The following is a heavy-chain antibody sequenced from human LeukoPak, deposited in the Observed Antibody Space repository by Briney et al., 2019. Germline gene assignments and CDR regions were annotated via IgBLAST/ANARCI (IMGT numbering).Heavy chain of an antibody. CDR3: ARDSSGGWYERYFQH. Sequence: ASVKVSCKASGYTFTAYYMYWVRQAPGQGLEWMGWISAYNGDTNYAQKFQGRVTMTTDTSTSTAYMELRSLRSDDTAVYYCARDSSGGWYERYFQHWGQGTLVTVSS. CDR2: ISAYNGDT. D-gene: IGHD6-19*01. J-gene: IGHJ1*01. V-gene: IGHV1-18*04. CDR1: GYTFTAYY.